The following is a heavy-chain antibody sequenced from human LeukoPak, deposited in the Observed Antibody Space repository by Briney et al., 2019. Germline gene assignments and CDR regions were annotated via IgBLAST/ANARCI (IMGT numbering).Heavy chain of an antibody. CDR1: GFTFTSYV. V-gene: IGHV3-23*01. CDR3: ARMMLRSGPFDY. CDR2: ISGSGGYT. J-gene: IGHJ4*02. Sequence: GGSLRLSCTASGFTFTSYVMSWVRQAPGKGLEWVSTISGSGGYTYYADSVKGRFTISRDNSKNTLYLQMNSLRAEDTAVYYCARMMLRSGPFDYWGQGTLVTVSS. D-gene: IGHD6-19*01.